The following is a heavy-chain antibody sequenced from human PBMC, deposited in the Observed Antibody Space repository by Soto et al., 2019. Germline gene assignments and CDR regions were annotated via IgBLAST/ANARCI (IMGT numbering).Heavy chain of an antibody. V-gene: IGHV1-2*02. Sequence: ASGKVSCTASGSTFTGHYIHWGRQDPEQGPEWMGEIGPESGATRYAQKFQGRVTMTRDMSITTVYMELNNLSPDDTAVYYCGRGRSGQIVVFYWGQGTPVTVSS. CDR3: GRGRSGQIVVFY. D-gene: IGHD5-12*01. J-gene: IGHJ4*02. CDR1: GSTFTGHY. CDR2: IGPESGAT.